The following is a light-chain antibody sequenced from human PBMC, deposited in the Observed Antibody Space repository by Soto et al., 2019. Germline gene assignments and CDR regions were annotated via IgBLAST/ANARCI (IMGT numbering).Light chain of an antibody. CDR3: QQYQSLWT. CDR2: KAS. CDR1: RSVNTQ. V-gene: IGKV1-5*03. Sequence: DIQMTQSPSTLSASVGDRVTITCRASRSVNTQLAWYQQKPGKAPKLLISKASNLESWVPLSFNGSGSGTEFTLTINSLQPDDFATYYCQQYQSLWTFGQGTKVEVK. J-gene: IGKJ1*01.